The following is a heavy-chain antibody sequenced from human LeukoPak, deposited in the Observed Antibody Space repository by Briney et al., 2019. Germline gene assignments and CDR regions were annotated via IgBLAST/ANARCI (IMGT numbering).Heavy chain of an antibody. Sequence: GGSLRLSCAASGFTFSSYAMSWVRQAPGKGLEWVSAISGSGGSTYYTDSVKGPFTISRDNSNNTLYLQMNSLRAEDTAVYYCANSQSQEYDFWSGWDYWGQGTLVTVSS. V-gene: IGHV3-23*01. CDR1: GFTFSSYA. J-gene: IGHJ4*02. D-gene: IGHD3-3*01. CDR2: ISGSGGST. CDR3: ANSQSQEYDFWSGWDY.